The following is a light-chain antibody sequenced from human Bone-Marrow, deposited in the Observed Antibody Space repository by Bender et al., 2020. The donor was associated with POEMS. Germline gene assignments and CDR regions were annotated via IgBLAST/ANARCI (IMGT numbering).Light chain of an antibody. CDR3: SSTVGRHVV. V-gene: IGLV2-23*02. Sequence: LTQPASVSGSPRQSITISCTGNSTDVGSYNLVSWYQQHPGEAPKLIIYEVNKRPLGISDRFSGSKSGNTASLTISGLQADDESDYYCSSTVGRHVVFGGGTKLTVL. CDR1: STDVGSYNL. CDR2: EVN. J-gene: IGLJ2*01.